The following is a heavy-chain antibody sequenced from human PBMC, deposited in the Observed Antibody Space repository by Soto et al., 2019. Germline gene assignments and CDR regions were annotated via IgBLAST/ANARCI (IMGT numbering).Heavy chain of an antibody. CDR2: INGGNGNT. Sequence: ASVKVSCKASGYIFSRYAIHWVRQAPGQRLEWMGWINGGNGNTKYSQKFQGGVTFTRDTSASIAYMELSSLRSEDTAVYYCARVCGGYCSSTTFDSWGQGTLVTGSS. V-gene: IGHV1-3*01. CDR1: GYIFSRYA. CDR3: ARVCGGYCSSTTFDS. D-gene: IGHD2-2*01. J-gene: IGHJ4*02.